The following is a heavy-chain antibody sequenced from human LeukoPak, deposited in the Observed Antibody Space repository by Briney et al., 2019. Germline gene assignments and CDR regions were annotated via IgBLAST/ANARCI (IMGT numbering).Heavy chain of an antibody. D-gene: IGHD4-23*01. V-gene: IGHV4-38-2*01. CDR1: GYSISSGYY. Sequence: SKTLSLTCAVSGYSISSGYYWGWIRQPPGKGLEWIGSIYHSGSTYYNPSLKSRVTISVDTSKNQFSLKLSSVTAADTAVYYCARHVLRGNSFHYFDYWGQGTLVTVSS. CDR2: IYHSGST. J-gene: IGHJ4*02. CDR3: ARHVLRGNSFHYFDY.